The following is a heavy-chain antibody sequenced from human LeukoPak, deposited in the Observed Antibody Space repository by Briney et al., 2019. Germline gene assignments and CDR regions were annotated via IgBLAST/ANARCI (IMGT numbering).Heavy chain of an antibody. CDR3: ASLDDSSGYYLDY. V-gene: IGHV4-59*01. CDR2: IYYSGST. Sequence: PSETLSLTCTVSGGSISSYYWSWIRQPPGKGLEWIGYIYYSGSTNYNPSLKSRVTISVDTSKNRFSLKLSSVTAADTAVYYCASLDDSSGYYLDYWGQGTLVTVSS. CDR1: GGSISSYY. D-gene: IGHD3-22*01. J-gene: IGHJ4*02.